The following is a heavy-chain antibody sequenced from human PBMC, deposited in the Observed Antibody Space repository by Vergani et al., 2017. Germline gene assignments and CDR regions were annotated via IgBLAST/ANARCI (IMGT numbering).Heavy chain of an antibody. CDR3: AKEYGGSYSYFDY. D-gene: IGHD1-26*01. V-gene: IGHV3-23*01. CDR1: GFTFNSYA. J-gene: IGHJ4*02. Sequence: QLLESGGGLIQPGGSLRLSCAASGFTFNSYAMTWVRQAPGKGLEWVSGINNNGGSTYYADSVKGRFTISRDNSKNTLYLQMNSLRAEDTAVYYCAKEYGGSYSYFDYWGQGTLVTVSS. CDR2: INNNGGST.